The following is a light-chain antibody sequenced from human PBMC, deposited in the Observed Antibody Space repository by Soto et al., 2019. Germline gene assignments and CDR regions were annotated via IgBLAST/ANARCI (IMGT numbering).Light chain of an antibody. CDR2: GAS. Sequence: EIVLTQSPDALSLSPGERVSLYCSASRPVVRQYIAWYHQKPGQAPRLLIYGASSRATGIPDRFSGSGSGTDATLTINRLEPEDFAVYYCQQYGSSPTFGGGTKVDIK. CDR1: RPVVRQY. CDR3: QQYGSSPT. J-gene: IGKJ4*01. V-gene: IGKV3-20*01.